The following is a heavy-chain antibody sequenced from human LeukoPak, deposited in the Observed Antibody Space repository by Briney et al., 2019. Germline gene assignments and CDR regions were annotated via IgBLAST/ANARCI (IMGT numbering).Heavy chain of an antibody. CDR1: GNSFGNYY. D-gene: IGHD3-9*01. J-gene: IGHJ3*01. CDR3: AREAGLLAPILAGYKTFDAFDV. Sequence: SETLSLTCTVSGNSFGNYYWSWIRQPAGKGPEWIGRIYIRGTRGTTDYSPSLKSRVTISIDTSKNQFSLKLTSVTAADTAVYYCAREAGLLAPILAGYKTFDAFDVWGQGTKVTVSS. CDR2: IYIRGTRGTT. V-gene: IGHV4-4*07.